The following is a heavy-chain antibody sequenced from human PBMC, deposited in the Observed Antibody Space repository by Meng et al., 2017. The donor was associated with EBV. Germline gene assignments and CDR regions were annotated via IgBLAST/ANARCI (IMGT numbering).Heavy chain of an antibody. CDR3: AKGDVYYYDSSGYPNY. J-gene: IGHJ4*02. CDR1: GFTFSSYG. CDR2: ISYDGSNK. V-gene: IGHV3-30*18. Sequence: QGKVVEAGGGVVQPGRSLRLSCAASGFTFSSYGMHWVRQAPGKGLEWVAVISYDGSNKYYADSVKGRFTISRDNSKNTLYLQMNSLRAEDTAVYYCAKGDVYYYDSSGYPNYWGQGTLVTVSS. D-gene: IGHD3-22*01.